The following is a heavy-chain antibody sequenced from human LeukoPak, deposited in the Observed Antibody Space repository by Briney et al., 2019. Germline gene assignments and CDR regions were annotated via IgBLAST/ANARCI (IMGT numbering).Heavy chain of an antibody. Sequence: ATVKVSCKASGYTFTRYYIHWVREAPVQGLEWMGIINPSGGSTSYAQKFQGRVTMTRDTSTSTVYMELSSLRSKDTAVYYCARVIPLPELLGAFDIWGQGTMVTVSS. V-gene: IGHV1-46*01. J-gene: IGHJ3*02. CDR3: ARVIPLPELLGAFDI. CDR1: GYTFTRYY. CDR2: INPSGGST. D-gene: IGHD1-26*01.